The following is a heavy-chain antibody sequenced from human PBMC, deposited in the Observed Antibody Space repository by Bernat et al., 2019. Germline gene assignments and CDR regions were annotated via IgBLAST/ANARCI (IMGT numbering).Heavy chain of an antibody. D-gene: IGHD6-13*01. CDR2: MYGDGRA. J-gene: IGHJ5*02. CDR1: GFTVSTNY. Sequence: EMQLVESGGGLVQPGGSLRLSCAASGFTVSTNYMNWVCQAPGKGLEWVSVMYGDGRAFYADSVKGRFTISRDNSRNTLFLQMDSLRVEDTAVYYCTRGIGYSSDWYGWLDPWGQGTLVTVSS. CDR3: TRGIGYSSDWYGWLDP. V-gene: IGHV3-53*01.